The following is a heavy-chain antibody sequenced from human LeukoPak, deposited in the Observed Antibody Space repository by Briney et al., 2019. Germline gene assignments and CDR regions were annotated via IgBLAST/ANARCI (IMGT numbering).Heavy chain of an antibody. J-gene: IGHJ4*02. CDR1: GFTFSSYA. CDR3: ARQGSDSSGLTPHFHDY. D-gene: IGHD3-22*01. V-gene: IGHV3-30-3*01. Sequence: GGSRRLSCAASGFTFSSYAMHWVRQAPGKGLEGVAVISYDGSNKYYADSVKGRFTISRDNSKNTLYLQMNSLRAEDTAVYYCARQGSDSSGLTPHFHDYWGQGTLVTASS. CDR2: ISYDGSNK.